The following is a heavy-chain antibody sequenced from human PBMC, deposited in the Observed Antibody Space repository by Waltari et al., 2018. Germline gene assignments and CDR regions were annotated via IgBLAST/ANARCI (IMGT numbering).Heavy chain of an antibody. CDR1: GFTFSSSV. CDR2: IGGSGIGT. D-gene: IGHD3-10*01. CDR3: AKDYFRD. J-gene: IGHJ4*02. Sequence: EVQLVESGGGLVQPGGSLRLSCAASGFTFSSSVMSWVRQAPGKGLGWVSRIGGSGIGTWYADSVEGRFTISRDNSENTLYLQVNSLRAEDTAVYYCAKDYFRDWGQGTLVTVSS. V-gene: IGHV3-23*04.